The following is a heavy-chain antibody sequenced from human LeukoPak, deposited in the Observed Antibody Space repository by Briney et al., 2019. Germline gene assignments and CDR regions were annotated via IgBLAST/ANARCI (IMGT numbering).Heavy chain of an antibody. CDR3: ARGWRGFDY. J-gene: IGHJ4*02. V-gene: IGHV4-34*01. Sequence: SETLSLTCAVYGGSFSGYYWSWIRQPPGKGLEWIGEINHSGSTNYNPSLKSRVTISVDTSKNQFSPKLSSVTAADTAVYYCARGWRGFDYWGQGTLVTVSS. CDR1: GGSFSGYY. CDR2: INHSGST.